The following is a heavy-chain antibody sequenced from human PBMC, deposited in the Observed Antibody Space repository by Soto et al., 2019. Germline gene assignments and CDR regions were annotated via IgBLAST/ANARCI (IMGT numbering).Heavy chain of an antibody. V-gene: IGHV2-5*02. CDR3: AHCNERGRSGGSCYGRN. J-gene: IGHJ4*02. CDR2: IYWDDDK. D-gene: IGHD2-15*01. CDR1: GFSLSTSGVG. Sequence: GSGPTAGEPTQTLTLTCTFSGFSLSTSGVGVGWIRQPPGKALEWLALIYWDDDKRYSPSLKSRLTITKDTSKNQVVLTMTNMDPVDTATYYCAHCNERGRSGGSCYGRNWGQGTLVTVSS.